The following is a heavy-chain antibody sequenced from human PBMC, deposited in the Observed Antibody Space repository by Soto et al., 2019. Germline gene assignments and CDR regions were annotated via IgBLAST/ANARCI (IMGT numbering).Heavy chain of an antibody. D-gene: IGHD3-10*01. Sequence: QVQLQESGPGLVKPSETLSLTCTVSGGSISSYCWSWIRQPPGKGLEWIGYIYYSGSTNYNPSLKSRVTISVDTSKNQFSLKLSSVTAADTAVYYCARGSVVRGVDYWGQGTLVTVSS. CDR2: IYYSGST. CDR3: ARGSVVRGVDY. V-gene: IGHV4-59*01. CDR1: GGSISSYC. J-gene: IGHJ4*02.